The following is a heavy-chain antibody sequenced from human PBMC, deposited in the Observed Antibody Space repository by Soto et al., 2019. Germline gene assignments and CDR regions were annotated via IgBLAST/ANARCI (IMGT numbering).Heavy chain of an antibody. Sequence: WVSLINHHSGYAYPADSVKGRFSISRDNSKNTLYLQMNSLRAEDTAVYYCTNFFFQAEDGIRDL. CDR2: INHHSGYA. D-gene: IGHD2-21*01. J-gene: IGHJ2*01. V-gene: IGHV3-23*01. CDR3: TNFFFQAEDGIRDL.